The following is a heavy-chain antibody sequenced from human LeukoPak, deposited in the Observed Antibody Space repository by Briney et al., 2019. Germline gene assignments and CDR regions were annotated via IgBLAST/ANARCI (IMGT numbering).Heavy chain of an antibody. J-gene: IGHJ4*02. CDR2: IRSKANSYAT. V-gene: IGHV3-73*01. D-gene: IGHD6-13*01. CDR3: TRHAGIAAAGTVY. Sequence: PGGSLRLSCAASGFTFSGSAMHWVRQASGKGLEWVGRIRSKANSYATAYAASVKGRFTISRDDSKNTAYLQMHSLKTEDTAVYYCTRHAGIAAAGTVYWGQGTLVTVSS. CDR1: GFTFSGSA.